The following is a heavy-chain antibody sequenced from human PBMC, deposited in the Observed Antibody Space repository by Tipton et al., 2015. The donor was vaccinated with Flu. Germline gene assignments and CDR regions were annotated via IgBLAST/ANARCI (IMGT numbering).Heavy chain of an antibody. CDR2: ISAYNGNT. D-gene: IGHD1-26*01. J-gene: IGHJ6*03. V-gene: IGHV1-18*04. CDR3: ARDLTQWELLWGGYYYYYMDV. CDR1: GYTFTSYG. Sequence: QLVQSGAEVKKPGASVKVSCKASGYTFTSYGISWVRQAPGQGLEWMGWISAYNGNTNYAQKLQGRVTMTTDTSTSTAYMELRSLRSDDTAVYYCARDLTQWELLWGGYYYYYMDVWGKGTTVTVSS.